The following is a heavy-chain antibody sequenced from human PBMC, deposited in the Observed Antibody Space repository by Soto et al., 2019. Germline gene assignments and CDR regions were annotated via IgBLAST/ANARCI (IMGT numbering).Heavy chain of an antibody. CDR3: ARSPLDSSNEIYFDS. CDR1: EYTFTYLH. J-gene: IGHJ4*02. V-gene: IGHV1-45*02. CDR2: ITIFNGNT. D-gene: IGHD3-22*01. Sequence: QMHLVQSAAEVKKTGSTVTISCEASEYTFTYLHLHWARQAPGQGLEWLGWITIFNGNTNYAQKFQDRVVISRDTSLSTVYMTLSGLKSEDTAMYYCARSPLDSSNEIYFDSWGQGTLVTVSS.